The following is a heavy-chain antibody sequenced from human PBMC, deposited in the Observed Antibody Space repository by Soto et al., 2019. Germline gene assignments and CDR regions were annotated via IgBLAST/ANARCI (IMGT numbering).Heavy chain of an antibody. CDR2: IYYSGST. J-gene: IGHJ6*02. D-gene: IGHD3-16*01. V-gene: IGHV4-59*01. CDR3: ARWAYDYVWGRTPKGYYYGMDV. Sequence: SETLSLTCTVSGGSISSYYWSWIRQPPGKGLEWIGYIYYSGSTNYNPSLKSRVTISVDTSKNQFSLKLSSVTAADTAVYYCARWAYDYVWGRTPKGYYYGMDVWGQGTTVTVSS. CDR1: GGSISSYY.